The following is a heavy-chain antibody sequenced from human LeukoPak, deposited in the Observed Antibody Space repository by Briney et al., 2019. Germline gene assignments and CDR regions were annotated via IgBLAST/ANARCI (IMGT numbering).Heavy chain of an antibody. Sequence: SGGSLRLSCAASGFTFSGYAMAWVRQAPGKGLEWVSVIGGSGDTTRYADSVKGRFTISRDKSKTTLFLQMNSLRVEDTAVYYCASKFGESYYYYYGLDVWGQGTTVTASS. J-gene: IGHJ6*02. CDR1: GFTFSGYA. D-gene: IGHD3-10*01. CDR3: ASKFGESYYYYYGLDV. CDR2: IGGSGDTT. V-gene: IGHV3-23*01.